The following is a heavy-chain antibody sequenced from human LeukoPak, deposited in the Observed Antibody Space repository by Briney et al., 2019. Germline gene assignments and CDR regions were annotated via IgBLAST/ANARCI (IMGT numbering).Heavy chain of an antibody. CDR2: ISSSGSTI. D-gene: IGHD2-21*01. CDR1: GFTFSDYY. J-gene: IGHJ2*01. V-gene: IGHV3-11*04. Sequence: PGGSLRLSCAPSGFTFSDYYMSWIRQAPGKGLEWVSYISSSGSTIYYADSVKGRFTISRDNAKNSLYLQMNSLRAEDTAVYYCARDTGVVIAPNWYFDLWGRGTLVTVSS. CDR3: ARDTGVVIAPNWYFDL.